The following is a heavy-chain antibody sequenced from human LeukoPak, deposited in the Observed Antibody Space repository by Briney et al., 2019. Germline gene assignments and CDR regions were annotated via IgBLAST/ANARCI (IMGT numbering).Heavy chain of an antibody. J-gene: IGHJ4*02. V-gene: IGHV3-74*01. CDR2: ISGGGGST. Sequence: PGGSLRLSCAASVFTFSSYWMRWVRRAPGKGLVCVSRISGGGGSTSYADSVKGRFTISRENPKNTLYLQKNSLRDVDTPLYFCAIAQRPSINTPWKWGQGTLVTVSS. CDR3: AIAQRPSINTPWK. D-gene: IGHD6-25*01. CDR1: VFTFSSYW.